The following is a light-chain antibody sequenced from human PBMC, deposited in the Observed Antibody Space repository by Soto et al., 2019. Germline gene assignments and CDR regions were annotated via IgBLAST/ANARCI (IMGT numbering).Light chain of an antibody. CDR3: QQYNNWPLYT. CDR1: QSVGSN. CDR2: AAS. V-gene: IGKV3-15*01. Sequence: EIVMTQSPATLSVSPGERATLSCRAGQSVGSNLAWYQQKPGQAPRLLIYAASTRATGIPARFSGSGSGTEFTLTISSLQSEDFAVYYGQQYNNWPLYTFGQGTKLEIK. J-gene: IGKJ2*01.